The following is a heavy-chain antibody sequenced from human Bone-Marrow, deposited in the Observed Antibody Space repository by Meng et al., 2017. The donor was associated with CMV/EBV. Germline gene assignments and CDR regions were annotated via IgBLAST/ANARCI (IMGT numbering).Heavy chain of an antibody. CDR2: INSDGSST. CDR1: GFIFNNYW. CDR3: ARDGFDI. J-gene: IGHJ3*02. Sequence: GGSLRLSCAVSGFIFNNYWMHWVRQAPGKGLVWVSRINSDGSSTTYADSVKGRFTISRDNAKKMLYLQMNSLRVEDTAVYYCARDGFDIWGQGTIVTVSS. V-gene: IGHV3-74*03.